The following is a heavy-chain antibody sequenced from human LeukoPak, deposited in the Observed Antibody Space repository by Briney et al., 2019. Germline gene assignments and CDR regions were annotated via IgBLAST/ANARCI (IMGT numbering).Heavy chain of an antibody. D-gene: IGHD6-6*01. J-gene: IGHJ4*02. CDR2: MNPNSGNT. Sequence: ASVKVSCKASGYTFTSYDINWVRQATGQGLEWMGWMNPNSGNTGYAQKFQGRVTMTRNTSISTAYMELSSLRSEDTAVYYCARDFKGSSSSEISAGVYWGQGTLVTVSS. CDR1: GYTFTSYD. CDR3: ARDFKGSSSSEISAGVY. V-gene: IGHV1-8*01.